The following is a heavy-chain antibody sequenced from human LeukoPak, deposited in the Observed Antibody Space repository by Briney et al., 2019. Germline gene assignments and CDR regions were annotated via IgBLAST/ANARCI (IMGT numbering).Heavy chain of an antibody. CDR1: GGSISSGGYY. V-gene: IGHV4-31*03. Sequence: SQTLSLTCTVSGGSISSGGYYWSWIRQHPGKGLEWIGYIYYSGSTNYNPSLKSRVTISVDTSKSQFSLKLSSVTAADTAFYYCARHNGAAAGTMYFDYWGQGTLVTVSS. CDR3: ARHNGAAAGTMYFDY. J-gene: IGHJ4*02. D-gene: IGHD6-13*01. CDR2: IYYSGST.